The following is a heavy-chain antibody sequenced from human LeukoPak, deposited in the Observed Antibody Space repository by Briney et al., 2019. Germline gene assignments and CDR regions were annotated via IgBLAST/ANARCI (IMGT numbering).Heavy chain of an antibody. Sequence: SQTLSLTCTVSGGSISSGGYYWSWIRQHPGKGLEWIGYIYYSGSTYYNPSLKSRVTISVDTSKNQFSLKLSSVTAADTALYYCARAFYGSGSYYYDYWGQGTLVTVSS. D-gene: IGHD3-10*01. CDR3: ARAFYGSGSYYYDY. CDR2: IYYSGST. V-gene: IGHV4-31*03. CDR1: GGSISSGGYY. J-gene: IGHJ4*02.